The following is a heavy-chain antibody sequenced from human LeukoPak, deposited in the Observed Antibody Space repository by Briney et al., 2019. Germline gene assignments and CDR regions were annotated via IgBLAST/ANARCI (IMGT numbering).Heavy chain of an antibody. CDR2: INSGSTV. Sequence: GGSLRLSCAVSGSTFSNYEMNWVRQAPGKGLEWVSKINSGSTVFYADSVKGRFTISRDNAKTSLYLQMNSLRAEDTAVYYCARGWLWYYFDYWGQGALVTV. V-gene: IGHV3-48*03. J-gene: IGHJ4*02. D-gene: IGHD3-22*01. CDR3: ARGWLWYYFDY. CDR1: GSTFSNYE.